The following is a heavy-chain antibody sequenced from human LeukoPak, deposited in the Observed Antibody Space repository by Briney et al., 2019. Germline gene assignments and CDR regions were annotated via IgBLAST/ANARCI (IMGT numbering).Heavy chain of an antibody. Sequence: GESLKISCKSSGYSYTSYWIGWVRQMPGKGLEWMGIIYPGDSDTRYSPSFQGQVTISADKSFTTAYLQWRSLKASDTGMYYCARLNDILTGPFDYWGQGTLVTVSS. J-gene: IGHJ4*02. CDR1: GYSYTSYW. V-gene: IGHV5-51*01. CDR2: IYPGDSDT. CDR3: ARLNDILTGPFDY. D-gene: IGHD3-9*01.